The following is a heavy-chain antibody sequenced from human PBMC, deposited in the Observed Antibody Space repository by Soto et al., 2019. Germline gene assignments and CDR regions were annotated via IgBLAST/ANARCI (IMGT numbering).Heavy chain of an antibody. D-gene: IGHD6-19*01. V-gene: IGHV1-24*01. Sequence: ASVKVSCKVSGYTLTELSMHWVRQAPGKGLEWMGNFDPEDGETIYAQKFQGRVTMTEDTSTDTAYMELGSLRSEDTAVYYCATTLTTYSSGWYRTGNWFDPWGQGTLVTVSS. CDR3: ATTLTTYSSGWYRTGNWFDP. CDR1: GYTLTELS. CDR2: FDPEDGET. J-gene: IGHJ5*02.